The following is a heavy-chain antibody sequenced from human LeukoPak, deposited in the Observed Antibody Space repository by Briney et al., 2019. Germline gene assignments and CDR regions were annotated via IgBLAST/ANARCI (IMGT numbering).Heavy chain of an antibody. J-gene: IGHJ4*02. CDR1: GYTFTGYA. Sequence: GASVKVSCKASGYTFTGYAIHGVRQAPGQRPAWMGWISAGNGKTKYSQNFQGRVTITRDTSASPAYMELISLRSGDTAVYYCARDCGYQLLYYWGQGTLVTVYS. D-gene: IGHD2-2*01. CDR3: ARDCGYQLLYY. CDR2: ISAGNGKT. V-gene: IGHV1-3*01.